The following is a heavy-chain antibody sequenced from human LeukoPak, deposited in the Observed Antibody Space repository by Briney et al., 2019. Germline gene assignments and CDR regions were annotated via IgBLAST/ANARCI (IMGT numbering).Heavy chain of an antibody. Sequence: GGSLRLSCAASGFTFSSYSMNWVRQAPGKGLEWVSSISSSSSYIYYADSVKGRFTISRDNAKNSLYLQMNSLRAEDTAVYYCARVNWNDGEDYFDYWGQGTLVTVSS. CDR3: ARVNWNDGEDYFDY. CDR2: ISSSSSYI. V-gene: IGHV3-21*01. D-gene: IGHD1-1*01. J-gene: IGHJ4*02. CDR1: GFTFSSYS.